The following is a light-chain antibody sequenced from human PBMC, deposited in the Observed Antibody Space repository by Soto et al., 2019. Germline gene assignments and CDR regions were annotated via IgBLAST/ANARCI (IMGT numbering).Light chain of an antibody. CDR2: AAS. CDR3: QKYNSAPT. V-gene: IGKV1-27*01. CDR1: QGISNY. J-gene: IGKJ1*01. Sequence: DIQTTQSPSSLSASVGDRVTITCRASQGISNYLAWYQQKPGKVPKLLIYAASTLQSGVPSRFSGSGSGTDFTLTISSLQPEDVATYYCQKYNSAPTFGQGTKVEIK.